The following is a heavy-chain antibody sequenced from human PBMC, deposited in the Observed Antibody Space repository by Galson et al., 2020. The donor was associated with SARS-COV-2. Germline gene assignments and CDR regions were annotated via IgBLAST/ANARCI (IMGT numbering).Heavy chain of an antibody. CDR1: GFTFSSSD. D-gene: IGHD2-2*01. CDR3: ARDLEYCTSMGCNVYSFYGMDV. J-gene: IGHJ6*02. V-gene: IGHV3-48*03. CDR2: ISRSGSSI. Sequence: GGSLRLSCAASGFTFSSSDMNWVRQAPGKGLEWVSYISRSGSSIYYADSVKGRFTISRDNAKNSLYLQMNSLRAEDSAVYFCARDLEYCTSMGCNVYSFYGMDVWGQGTTVTVSS.